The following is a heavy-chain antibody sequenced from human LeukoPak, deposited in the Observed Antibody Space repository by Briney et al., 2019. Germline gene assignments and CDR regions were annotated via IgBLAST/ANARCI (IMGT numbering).Heavy chain of an antibody. J-gene: IGHJ4*02. CDR2: ISGSGGST. D-gene: IGHD4-17*01. CDR3: ANSLGDYQPDY. Sequence: PGGSLRLSCAASGFTFSRYWMHWVRQAPGKGLEWVSAISGSGGSTYYADSVKGRFTISRDNSKNTLYLQMNSLRAEDTAVYYCANSLGDYQPDYWGQGTLVTVSS. V-gene: IGHV3-23*01. CDR1: GFTFSRYW.